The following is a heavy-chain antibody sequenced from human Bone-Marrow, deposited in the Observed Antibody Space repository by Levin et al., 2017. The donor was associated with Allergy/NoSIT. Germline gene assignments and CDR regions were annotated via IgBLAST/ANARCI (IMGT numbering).Heavy chain of an antibody. CDR1: GFTFSTYW. CDR3: ARDTRGIFDY. Sequence: QSGGSLRLSCAASGFTFSTYWMSWVRQAPGKGLEWVANIKQDGREINYVNSVKGRFTISRDNARNSLYLQMNSLRAEDTAVYYCARDTRGIFDYWGQGTLVTVSS. J-gene: IGHJ4*02. CDR2: IKQDGREI. V-gene: IGHV3-7*01. D-gene: IGHD3-10*01.